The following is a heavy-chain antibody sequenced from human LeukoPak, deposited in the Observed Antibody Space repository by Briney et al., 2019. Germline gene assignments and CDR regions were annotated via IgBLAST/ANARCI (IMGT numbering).Heavy chain of an antibody. D-gene: IGHD3-3*01. Sequence: ASVKLSCKGSGYNFAGYYIHWVRQAPGQGLEWMGRINPRDGETSFAQKFQGRVSMTRDTSVSSAYMELSGLRSDDTAVYYCARDWELRFHQGGLDYWGQGTLVTVSS. CDR3: ARDWELRFHQGGLDY. V-gene: IGHV1-2*06. J-gene: IGHJ4*02. CDR2: INPRDGET. CDR1: GYNFAGYY.